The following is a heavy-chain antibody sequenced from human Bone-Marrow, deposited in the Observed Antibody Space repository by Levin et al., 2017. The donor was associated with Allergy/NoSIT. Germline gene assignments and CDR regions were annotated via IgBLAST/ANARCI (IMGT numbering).Heavy chain of an antibody. V-gene: IGHV2-5*02. CDR3: AHRGPEVGYCSTTKCYNDAFDF. CDR1: GFSLSTRGVG. J-gene: IGHJ3*01. D-gene: IGHD2-2*02. Sequence: SGPTLVKPKQTLTLTCTFSGFSLSTRGVGVGWIRQPPGKALEWLALIYWDDDKRYSPSLKSRLTLTKDTSKNQVVLTLTNVDPMDTATYHCAHRGPEVGYCSTTKCYNDAFDFRGQGTMVTVSS. CDR2: IYWDDDK.